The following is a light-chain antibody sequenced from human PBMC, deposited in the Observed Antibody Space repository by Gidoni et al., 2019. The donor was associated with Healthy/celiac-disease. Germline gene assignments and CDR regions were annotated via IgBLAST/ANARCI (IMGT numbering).Light chain of an antibody. CDR1: QSVSSSY. J-gene: IGKJ2*01. Sequence: EIVLTQSPGTLSLSPGERATLSCRDSQSVSSSYLAWYQQKPGQAPRLLIYGASTRATGIPDRFSGSGSGTDFTLTITRLEPEDFAVYSCQQYTSIPHTFGQGTKVEVK. CDR3: QQYTSIPHT. V-gene: IGKV3-20*01. CDR2: GAS.